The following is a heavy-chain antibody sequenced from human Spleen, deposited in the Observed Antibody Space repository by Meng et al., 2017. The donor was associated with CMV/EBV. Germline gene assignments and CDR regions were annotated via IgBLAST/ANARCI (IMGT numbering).Heavy chain of an antibody. CDR3: ARGDSIAAGGTGDY. CDR2: INPKSGGT. J-gene: IGHJ4*02. CDR1: GYTFTSYG. D-gene: IGHD6-13*01. Sequence: ASVKVSCKASGYTFTSYGISWVRQAPRQGLEWMGWINPKSGGTNYAQKFQGRVTMTRDTSISTAYMELSRLRSDDTAVYYCARGDSIAAGGTGDYWGQGTLVTVSS. V-gene: IGHV1-2*02.